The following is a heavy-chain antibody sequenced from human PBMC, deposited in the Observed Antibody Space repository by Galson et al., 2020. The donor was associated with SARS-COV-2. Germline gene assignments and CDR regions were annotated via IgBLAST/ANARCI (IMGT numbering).Heavy chain of an antibody. CDR3: ARVRSYGAAAGLDY. J-gene: IGHJ4*02. CDR1: GSSISSGDYY. V-gene: IGHV4-30-4*01. Sequence: SETLSLTCTVSGSSISSGDYYWSWIRQPPGKGLEWIGYIYYSGSTYYNPSLKSRITISVDTSKIQFSLRLSSVTAADTAVYYCARVRSYGAAAGLDYWGQGTLVTVSS. D-gene: IGHD6-13*01. CDR2: IYYSGST.